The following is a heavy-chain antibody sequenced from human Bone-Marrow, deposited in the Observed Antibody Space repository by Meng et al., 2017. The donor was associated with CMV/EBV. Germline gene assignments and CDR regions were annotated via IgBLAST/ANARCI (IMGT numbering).Heavy chain of an antibody. Sequence: SGPTLVKPTQTLTLTCTFSGFSLSTSGVGVGWIRQPPGKALEWLALIYWNDDKRYSPSLKSRLTITKDTSKNQVVLTMTNMDPVDTATYYCAQRDLTYYRVTPDAFDIWGQGTMVTVSS. CDR3: AQRDLTYYRVTPDAFDI. J-gene: IGHJ3*02. D-gene: IGHD3-10*01. CDR1: GFSLSTSGVG. CDR2: IYWNDDK. V-gene: IGHV2-5*01.